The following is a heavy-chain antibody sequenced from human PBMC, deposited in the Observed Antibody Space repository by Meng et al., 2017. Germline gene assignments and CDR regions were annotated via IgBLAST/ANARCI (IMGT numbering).Heavy chain of an antibody. J-gene: IGHJ4*02. CDR2: IIPIFGTA. CDR3: HSGWYQAGDDY. D-gene: IGHD6-19*01. V-gene: IGHV1-69*06. Sequence: QVQLVQSGAEVKKPGSSVKVSCKASGGTFSSYAISWVRQAPGQGFEWMGGIIPIFGTANYAQKFQGRVTITADKSTSIAYMELSSLRSEDTAVYYCHSGWYQAGDDYWGQGTLVTVSS. CDR1: GGTFSSYA.